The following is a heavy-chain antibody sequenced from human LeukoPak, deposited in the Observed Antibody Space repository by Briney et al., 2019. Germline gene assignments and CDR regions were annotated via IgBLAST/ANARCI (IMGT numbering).Heavy chain of an antibody. J-gene: IGHJ5*02. CDR1: GFTFSSYW. V-gene: IGHV3-7*01. CDR2: IKQDGSEK. CDR3: ARDYGDYPNWFDP. Sequence: PGGSLRLSCAASGFTFSSYWMSWVRQAPGKGLEWVANIKQDGSEKYYVDSVKGRFTISRDNAKNSLYLQMNSLRAEDTAVYYCARDYGDYPNWFDPWGQGTLVTVSS. D-gene: IGHD4-17*01.